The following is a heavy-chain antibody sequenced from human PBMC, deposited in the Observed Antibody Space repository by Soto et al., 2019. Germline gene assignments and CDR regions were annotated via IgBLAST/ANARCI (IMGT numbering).Heavy chain of an antibody. CDR2: ISSYGSDT. CDR3: ASNYAYAEGYYWYGIDV. V-gene: IGHV3-74*01. J-gene: IGHJ6*02. D-gene: IGHD3-16*01. CDR1: GFTFSRYW. Sequence: GGSLRLSCAASGFTFSRYWMHWVRPAPGKGLVWVSRISSYGSDTHYADSVKGRFTISRDNAKNTLYLQMNSLRADDTAVYYCASNYAYAEGYYWYGIDVWGQGTTVTVSS.